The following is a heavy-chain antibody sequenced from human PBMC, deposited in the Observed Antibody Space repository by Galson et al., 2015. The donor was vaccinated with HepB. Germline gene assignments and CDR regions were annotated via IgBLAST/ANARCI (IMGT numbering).Heavy chain of an antibody. Sequence: SLRLSCAASGFTFSSYAMSWVRQAPGKGLEWVSAISGSGGSTYYADSVKGRFTISRDNSKNTLYLQMNSLRAEDTAVYYCAKRNHSSGWPRIDYWGQGTLVTVSS. D-gene: IGHD6-19*01. CDR2: ISGSGGST. J-gene: IGHJ4*02. CDR3: AKRNHSSGWPRIDY. V-gene: IGHV3-23*01. CDR1: GFTFSSYA.